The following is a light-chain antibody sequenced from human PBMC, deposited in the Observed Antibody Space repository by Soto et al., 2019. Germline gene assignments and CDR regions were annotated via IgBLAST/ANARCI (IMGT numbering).Light chain of an antibody. J-gene: IGLJ3*02. V-gene: IGLV2-14*01. CDR1: STDIGGYKY. CDR3: SSYAGGNNWV. Sequence: QSALTQPASVSGSPGQSITISCTGTSTDIGGYKYVSWYQQYPGKAPKLMIYEVNYRPSGVSNRFSGSKSGNTASLTISGLQPEDEADYYCSSYAGGNNWVFGGGTKLTVL. CDR2: EVN.